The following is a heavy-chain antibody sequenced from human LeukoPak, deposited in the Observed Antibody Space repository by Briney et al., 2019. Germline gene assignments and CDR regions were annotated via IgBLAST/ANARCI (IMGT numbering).Heavy chain of an antibody. CDR1: GGSISSYY. D-gene: IGHD2-2*01. V-gene: IGHV4-59*01. CDR3: ARDGGSTSGKQLGI. CDR2: IYYSGST. J-gene: IGHJ3*02. Sequence: SETLSLTCTVSGGSISSYYWSWIRQPPGKGLEWIGYIYYSGSTNYNPSLKSRVTISVDTSKNQFSLKLSSVTAADTAVYYCARDGGSTSGKQLGIWGQGTMVTVSS.